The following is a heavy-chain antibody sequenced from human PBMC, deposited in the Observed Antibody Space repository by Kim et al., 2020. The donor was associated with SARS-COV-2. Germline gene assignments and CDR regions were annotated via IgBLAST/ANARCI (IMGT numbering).Heavy chain of an antibody. D-gene: IGHD2-15*01. CDR3: ARGIFRDGFDV. J-gene: IGHJ6*02. CDR2: ISNDGGVT. CDR1: GFRSSNYS. Sequence: GGSLRLSCAASGFRSSNYSVNWVRQRPGKGLEWVSRISNDGGVTHYADSVRGRFTMSRDSAENPVYLQMNSLSAEDTAVYFCARGIFRDGFDVWGQGTTVSVSS. V-gene: IGHV3-74*01.